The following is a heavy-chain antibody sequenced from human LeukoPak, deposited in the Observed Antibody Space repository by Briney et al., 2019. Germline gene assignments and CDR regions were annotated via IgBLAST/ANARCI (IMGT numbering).Heavy chain of an antibody. D-gene: IGHD3-16*02. J-gene: IGHJ4*02. CDR2: ITGSGGDT. CDR1: GFTFSSYA. V-gene: IGHV3-23*01. CDR3: AKGSADARPYRFDY. Sequence: GGSLRLSCAGSGFTFSSYAMSWVRQAPGKGLEWVSAITGSGGDTFHADSVKGRFTISRDNSKNTLYMQMNSLRDEDTAVYYCAKGSADARPYRFDYWGQGTLVTVSS.